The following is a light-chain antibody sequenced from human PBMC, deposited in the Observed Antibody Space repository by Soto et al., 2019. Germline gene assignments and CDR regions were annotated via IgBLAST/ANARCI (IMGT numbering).Light chain of an antibody. CDR3: QQSYSTPPST. Sequence: DIQFTQSPSSLSASVGDRVTITCRASQSISSYLNWYQQKPGKAPKLLIYAASSFQSGVPSRFSGSGSGTDFTLTISSLQPEDFATYYCQQSYSTPPSTFGQGTRLEIK. CDR1: QSISSY. J-gene: IGKJ5*01. V-gene: IGKV1-39*01. CDR2: AAS.